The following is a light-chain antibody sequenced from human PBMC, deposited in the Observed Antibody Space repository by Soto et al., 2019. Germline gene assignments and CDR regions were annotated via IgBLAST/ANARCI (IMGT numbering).Light chain of an antibody. CDR3: SSYTTSSTVV. CDR1: SSDVGAYNY. J-gene: IGLJ2*01. CDR2: DVS. V-gene: IGLV2-14*01. Sequence: QSALTQPASVSGSPGQSITISCTGTSSDVGAYNYVSWYHQHPGEAPKLIIYDVSDRPSGVSTRFSGAKSGNTASLTISGLQAEDEADYYCSSYTTSSTVVFGGGTK.